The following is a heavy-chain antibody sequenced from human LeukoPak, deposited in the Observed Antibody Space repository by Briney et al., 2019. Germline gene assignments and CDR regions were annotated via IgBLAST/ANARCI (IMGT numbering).Heavy chain of an antibody. V-gene: IGHV4-59*08. J-gene: IGHJ6*02. D-gene: IGHD4-17*01. CDR2: IYYSGST. CDR1: GGSISTYY. CDR3: ARSAVTGYYYGMDV. Sequence: SETLSLTCTVSGGSISTYYWSWIRQPPGKGLEWIGYIYYSGSTSYNPSLKSRVTISVDTSKNQFSLELSSVTAADTAVYYCARSAVTGYYYGMDVWGQGTTVTVSS.